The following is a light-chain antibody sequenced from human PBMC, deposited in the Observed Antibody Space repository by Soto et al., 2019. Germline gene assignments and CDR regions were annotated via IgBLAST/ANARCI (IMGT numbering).Light chain of an antibody. CDR1: QGIRNF. CDR2: AAS. Sequence: DIQMTQSPTSLSASVGDRVTITCRASQGIRNFVAWYQQKPGKAPKRLIYAASTLQSGVPSRFSGSGSGTHLTLTINSLQPEDVATYSCQKYSSVPVFGPGTKVELK. J-gene: IGKJ3*01. CDR3: QKYSSVPV. V-gene: IGKV1-27*01.